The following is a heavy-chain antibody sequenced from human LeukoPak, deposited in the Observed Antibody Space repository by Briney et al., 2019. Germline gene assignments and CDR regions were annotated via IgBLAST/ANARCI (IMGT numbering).Heavy chain of an antibody. CDR2: MYHTGGF. V-gene: IGHV4-4*02. Sequence: SETLSFTCAVTGGSINSINWWSWVRQPPGQGLEWIGEMYHTGGFNYNPSLKSRVTISLDKSQNQFSLRLSSVTAADTAVYYCARNPRDGHTFDYWGQGTLVTVSS. CDR1: GGSINSINW. CDR3: ARNPRDGHTFDY. J-gene: IGHJ4*02.